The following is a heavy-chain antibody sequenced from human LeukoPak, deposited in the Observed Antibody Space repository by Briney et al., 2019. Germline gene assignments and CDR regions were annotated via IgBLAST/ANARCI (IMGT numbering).Heavy chain of an antibody. D-gene: IGHD2-2*01. CDR3: ARMLYCSSTSCYNLDY. CDR1: GGTFSNYA. V-gene: IGHV1-69*05. CDR2: IIPIFGMP. Sequence: SVKVSCKASGGTFSNYAFSWVRQGPGQGLEWMGGIIPIFGMPNYAQKFQGRVTITTDESTSTAYMELRSLGSDDTAVYYCARMLYCSSTSCYNLDYWGQGTLVTVSS. J-gene: IGHJ4*02.